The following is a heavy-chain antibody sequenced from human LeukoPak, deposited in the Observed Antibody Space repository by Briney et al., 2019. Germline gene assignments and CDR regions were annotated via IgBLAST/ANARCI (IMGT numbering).Heavy chain of an antibody. CDR1: GGSISSYY. D-gene: IGHD4-17*01. Sequence: SETLSLTCTVSGGSISSYYWSWIRQPPGKGLEWIGYIYYSGSTNYNPSLKSRVTISVATSKNQFSLKLSSVTGAVTAVYYCASQVDDYGDYYFDYWGQGTLVTVSS. J-gene: IGHJ4*02. CDR2: IYYSGST. V-gene: IGHV4-59*08. CDR3: ASQVDDYGDYYFDY.